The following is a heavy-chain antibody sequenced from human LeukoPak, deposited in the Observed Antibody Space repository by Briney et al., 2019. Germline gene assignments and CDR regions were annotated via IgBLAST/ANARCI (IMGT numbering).Heavy chain of an antibody. Sequence: GGSLRLSCAASGFTFSSYAMHWVRQAPGKGLEWVAVISYDGSNKYYADSVKGRFTISRDNAKNSLYLQMNSLRAEDTAVYYCARDRVGLLQPPGFDYWGQGTLVTVSS. CDR2: ISYDGSNK. J-gene: IGHJ4*02. D-gene: IGHD2-21*01. CDR3: ARDRVGLLQPPGFDY. CDR1: GFTFSSYA. V-gene: IGHV3-30-3*01.